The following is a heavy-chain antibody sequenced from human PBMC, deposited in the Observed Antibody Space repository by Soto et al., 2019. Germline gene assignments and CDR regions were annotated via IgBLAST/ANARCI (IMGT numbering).Heavy chain of an antibody. J-gene: IGHJ4*02. V-gene: IGHV3-48*03. Sequence: SLRLSCAASGFTFSSYEMNWVRQAPGKGLEWVSYISSSGSTIYYADSVKGRFTISRDNAKNSLYLQMNSLRAEDTAVYYCARVSPRNYYGSGSCNDYWGQGTLVTVSS. D-gene: IGHD3-10*01. CDR2: ISSSGSTI. CDR3: ARVSPRNYYGSGSCNDY. CDR1: GFTFSSYE.